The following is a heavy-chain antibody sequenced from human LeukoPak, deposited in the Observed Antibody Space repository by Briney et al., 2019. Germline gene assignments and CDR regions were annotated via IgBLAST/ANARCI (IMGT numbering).Heavy chain of an antibody. V-gene: IGHV4-61*02. D-gene: IGHD6-19*01. Sequence: PSQTLSLTCTVSGGSLSSGSYYWSWIRQPAGTGLEWIGRIYTSGSTNYNPSLKSRVTISVDTSKNQFSLKLSSVTAADTAVYYCARDSSGWKSNGAFDIWGQGTMVTVSS. CDR2: IYTSGST. CDR1: GGSLSSGSYY. CDR3: ARDSSGWKSNGAFDI. J-gene: IGHJ3*02.